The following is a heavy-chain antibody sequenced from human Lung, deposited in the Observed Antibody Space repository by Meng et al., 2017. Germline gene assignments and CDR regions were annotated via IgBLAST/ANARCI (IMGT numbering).Heavy chain of an antibody. CDR1: GGSFSDYY. D-gene: IGHD4-11*01. V-gene: IGHV4-34*01. CDR3: ARGPTTMAHDFDY. Sequence: QVQLQQCGAGMLKPSETLPLTCVVSGGSFSDYYWSWIRQPPGKGLEWIGEINHSGSTNYNPSLESRATISVDTSQNNLSLKLSSVTAADSAVYYCARGPTTMAHDFDYWGQGTLVTVSS. J-gene: IGHJ4*02. CDR2: INHSGST.